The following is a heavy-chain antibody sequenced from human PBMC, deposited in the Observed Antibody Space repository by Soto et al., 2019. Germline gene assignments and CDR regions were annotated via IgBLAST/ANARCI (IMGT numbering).Heavy chain of an antibody. CDR3: WHRSDILTGYHQICWFFDL. J-gene: IGHJ2*01. V-gene: IGHV2-5*01. CDR2: AYWNDDR. Sequence: QITLLESGPTLVQPTQPLMLTCTFSGFSLSSSGVGVGWIRQPPGKALVWLALAYWNDDRRYSPALRTRLTITKYTSKNQVILTMTHMDPVDTATDYGWHRSDILTGYHQICWFFDLWGRGTLVTVSS. CDR1: GFSLSSSGVG. D-gene: IGHD3-9*01.